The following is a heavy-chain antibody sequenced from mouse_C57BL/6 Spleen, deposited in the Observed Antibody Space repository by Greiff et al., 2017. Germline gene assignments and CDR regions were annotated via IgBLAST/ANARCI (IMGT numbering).Heavy chain of an antibody. D-gene: IGHD1-1*01. J-gene: IGHJ4*01. CDR2: IYPGSGST. V-gene: IGHV1-55*01. Sequence: VQLQQPGAELVTPGASVKMSCKASGYTFTSYWITWVKQRPGQGLEWIGDIYPGSGSTNYNEQFKSKATLTVDTSSSTAYMQLSGLTSEDSAVYYGARYGSSYRGYDMDDWGKGTSVTVSS. CDR1: GYTFTSYW. CDR3: ARYGSSYRGYDMDD.